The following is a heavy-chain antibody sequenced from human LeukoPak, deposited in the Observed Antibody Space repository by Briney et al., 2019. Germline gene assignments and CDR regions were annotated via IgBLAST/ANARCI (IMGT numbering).Heavy chain of an antibody. Sequence: GGSLRPSCAASGFTFSSYGMHWVRQAPGKGPEWVAVISYDGSNKYYADSVKGRFTISRDNSKNTLYLQMNSLRAEDTAVYYCAKDSQVIAVAGYFDYWGQGTLVTVSS. J-gene: IGHJ4*02. CDR1: GFTFSSYG. CDR2: ISYDGSNK. D-gene: IGHD6-19*01. V-gene: IGHV3-30*18. CDR3: AKDSQVIAVAGYFDY.